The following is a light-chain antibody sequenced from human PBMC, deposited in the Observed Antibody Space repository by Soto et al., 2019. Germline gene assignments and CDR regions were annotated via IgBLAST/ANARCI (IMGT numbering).Light chain of an antibody. CDR1: QPISSN. V-gene: IGKV1-39*01. CDR3: QQSYGTPYT. Sequence: DIQMTQSPSSLSASVGDRVTIACRAGQPISSNLNWYQQKPGKAPKLLIYAASTLLSGVPSRFSGRRSGTDFTLTISSLQPEDFATYYCQQSYGTPYTFGRGTKLEIK. J-gene: IGKJ2*01. CDR2: AAS.